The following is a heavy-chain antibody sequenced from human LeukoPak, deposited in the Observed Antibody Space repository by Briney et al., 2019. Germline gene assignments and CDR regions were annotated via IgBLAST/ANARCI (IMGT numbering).Heavy chain of an antibody. Sequence: GGSLRLSCAASGFMFSSYWMGWVRQAPGKGLEWVANINQDGSEKYYVDSVKGRFTMSRDNSKNSLYLEMNSLRAEDTAVYYCARPSYASGSFFDYWGQGTLVTVSS. V-gene: IGHV3-7*05. J-gene: IGHJ4*02. CDR3: ARPSYASGSFFDY. CDR1: GFMFSSYW. CDR2: INQDGSEK. D-gene: IGHD3-10*01.